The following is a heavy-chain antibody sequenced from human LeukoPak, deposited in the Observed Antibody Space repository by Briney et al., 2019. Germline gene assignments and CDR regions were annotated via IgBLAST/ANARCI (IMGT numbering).Heavy chain of an antibody. CDR3: ATPAGDSSGYYLAGFDY. Sequence: ASVKVSCKVFGDIHTEMSIHWVRQAPGKGLEWLGGFDPIDNEKIYAQIFQGRVTMTEDTSTDTAFMELSSLRSDDTAVYYCATPAGDSSGYYLAGFDYWGQGTLVTLS. J-gene: IGHJ4*02. CDR1: GDIHTEMS. D-gene: IGHD3-22*01. CDR2: FDPIDNEK. V-gene: IGHV1-24*01.